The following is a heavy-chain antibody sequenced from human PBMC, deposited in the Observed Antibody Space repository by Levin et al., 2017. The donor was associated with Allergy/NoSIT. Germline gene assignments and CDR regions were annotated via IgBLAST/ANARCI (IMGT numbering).Heavy chain of an antibody. D-gene: IGHD6-19*01. V-gene: IGHV4-61*01. CDR1: GGSVSSGTYY. CDR2: INYRGLP. CDR3: ARNRIVVAGGNDYYYGMDG. J-gene: IGHJ6*02. Sequence: PSETLSLTCTVSGGSVSSGTYYWSWIRQPPGKGLEWIGYINYRGLPTSPPSLPRRFTISVDTSKNEFSLKLSSVTAADTAVYYCARNRIVVAGGNDYYYGMDGWGQGTTVTVSS.